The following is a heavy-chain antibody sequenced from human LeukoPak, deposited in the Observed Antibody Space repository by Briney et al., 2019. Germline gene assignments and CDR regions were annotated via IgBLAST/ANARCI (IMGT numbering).Heavy chain of an antibody. J-gene: IGHJ3*02. Sequence: PSETLSLTCTVSGGSISSSSYYWGWIRQPPGKGLEWIGSIFYSGSTYYNPSLKSRVTISVDTSKNQFSLKLSSVTAADTAVYYCASPSCSTTSCYWPEDAFEIWGQGTMVTVSS. D-gene: IGHD2-2*01. CDR2: IFYSGST. CDR3: ASPSCSTTSCYWPEDAFEI. CDR1: GGSISSSSYY. V-gene: IGHV4-39*01.